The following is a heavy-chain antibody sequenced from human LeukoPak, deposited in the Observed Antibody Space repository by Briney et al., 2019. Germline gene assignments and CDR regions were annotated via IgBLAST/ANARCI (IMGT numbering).Heavy chain of an antibody. Sequence: SETLSLTCTVSGVSISSGGYYWGWIRQHPGKGLEWIGYIYYSGSTYYNPSLKSRVTISVDTSKNQFSLKLNSVTAADTAVYFCARQVVAVAGTGYFDYWGQGTLVTVSS. CDR1: GVSISSGGYY. CDR3: ARQVVAVAGTGYFDY. V-gene: IGHV4-31*03. D-gene: IGHD6-19*01. J-gene: IGHJ4*02. CDR2: IYYSGST.